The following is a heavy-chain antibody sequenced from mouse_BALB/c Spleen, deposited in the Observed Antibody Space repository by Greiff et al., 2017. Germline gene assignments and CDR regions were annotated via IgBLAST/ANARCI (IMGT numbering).Heavy chain of an antibody. D-gene: IGHD1-1*01. V-gene: IGHV5-12-2*01. Sequence: EVKLVESGGGLVQPGGSLKLSCAASGFTFSSYTMSWVRQNPEKRLEWVAYISNGGGSTYYPDTVKGRFTISRDNAKNTLYLQMSSLKSEDTAMYYCARNYYGSGYYFDDWGQGTTLAVTS. CDR2: ISNGGGST. CDR3: ARNYYGSGYYFDD. CDR1: GFTFSSYT. J-gene: IGHJ2*01.